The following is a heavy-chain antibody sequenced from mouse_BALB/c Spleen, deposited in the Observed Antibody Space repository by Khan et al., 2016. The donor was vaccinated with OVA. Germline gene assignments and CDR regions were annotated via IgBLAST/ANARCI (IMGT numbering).Heavy chain of an antibody. J-gene: IGHJ3*01. Sequence: VELVQSGAELVKPGASVKLSCKASGYTFSSYYMYWVKERPGQGLEWIGEINPSNGGSNFNEKFKTKATLTADKSSSTAYMQLGSLTSEDSAVYYCIRSGYGSFAYWGQGTLGTVSA. V-gene: IGHV1S81*02. D-gene: IGHD2-2*01. CDR2: INPSNGGS. CDR1: GYTFSSYY. CDR3: IRSGYGSFAY.